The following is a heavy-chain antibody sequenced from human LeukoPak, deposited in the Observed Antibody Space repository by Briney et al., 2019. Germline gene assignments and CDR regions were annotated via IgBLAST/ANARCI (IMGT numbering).Heavy chain of an antibody. D-gene: IGHD2-2*01. CDR1: GFTFSSYN. Sequence: PGGSLRLSCAASGFTFSSYNMNWVRQAPGKGLEWVSYISSSSSYIHYADSVKGRFTISRDNAKNSLYLQMNSLRAEDTAVYYCARVGSSVVAFDIWGQGTMVTVSS. V-gene: IGHV3-21*05. CDR3: ARVGSSVVAFDI. CDR2: ISSSSSYI. J-gene: IGHJ3*02.